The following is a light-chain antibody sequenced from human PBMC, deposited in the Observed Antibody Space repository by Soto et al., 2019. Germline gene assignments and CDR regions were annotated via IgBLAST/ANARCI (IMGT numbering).Light chain of an antibody. CDR3: LQHNSYPLT. CDR1: RDIGSD. Sequence: QITQSPSSLSASVVDRITITCRASRDIGSDLAWFQQKPGKVPKRLIYGASSLQGGVPSRFSGSGSGTEFTLTISSLQPEDFATYYCLQHNSYPLTFGGGTKVDIK. V-gene: IGKV1-17*01. CDR2: GAS. J-gene: IGKJ4*01.